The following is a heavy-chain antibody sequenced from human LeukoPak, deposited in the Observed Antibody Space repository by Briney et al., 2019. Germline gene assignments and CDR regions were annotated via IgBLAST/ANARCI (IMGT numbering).Heavy chain of an antibody. Sequence: GGSLRLSCAASGFTFSSYAMSWVRQAAGKGLEWVSAISGSGGSTYYADSVKGRFTISRDNSKNTLYLQMNSLRAEDTAVYYCAKDLGYSYGRYYFDYWGQGTLVTVSS. CDR2: ISGSGGST. CDR1: GFTFSSYA. V-gene: IGHV3-23*01. J-gene: IGHJ4*02. CDR3: AKDLGYSYGRYYFDY. D-gene: IGHD5-18*01.